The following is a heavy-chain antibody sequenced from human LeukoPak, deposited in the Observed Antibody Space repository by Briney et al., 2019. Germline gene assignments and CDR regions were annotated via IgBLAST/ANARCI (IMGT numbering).Heavy chain of an antibody. CDR2: VHTTKNT. CDR3: ARDSEGWGSAYYYYYMDV. D-gene: IGHD3-16*01. Sequence: SETLSLNCTVSGGSISSYFWSWIRQPAGQGLEWIGRVHTTKNTNYNPSLKSRVTMSVDTSKNHFSLKLSSVTAADTAVYYCARDSEGWGSAYYYYYMDVWGKGTTVTVSS. CDR1: GGSISSYF. J-gene: IGHJ6*03. V-gene: IGHV4-4*07.